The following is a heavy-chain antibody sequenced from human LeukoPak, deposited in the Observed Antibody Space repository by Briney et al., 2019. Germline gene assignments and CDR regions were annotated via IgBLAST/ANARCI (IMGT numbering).Heavy chain of an antibody. Sequence: SETLSLTCTVSGGSVSGDSWTWIRQPAGKGLEWIGYIYYTGDINYNPSLKSRVAISVDTSRNQFSLKLTSVTAADTAVYYCTRVFGEYYYGMDVWGQGTTVTVSS. V-gene: IGHV4-59*02. D-gene: IGHD3-10*01. CDR3: TRVFGEYYYGMDV. CDR2: IYYTGDI. CDR1: GGSVSGDS. J-gene: IGHJ6*02.